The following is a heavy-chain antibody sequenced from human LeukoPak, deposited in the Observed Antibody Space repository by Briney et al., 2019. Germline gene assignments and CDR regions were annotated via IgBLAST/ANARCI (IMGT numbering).Heavy chain of an antibody. D-gene: IGHD6-19*01. CDR2: LSFSGLTT. CDR1: GYTFINYA. Sequence: GGSLRLSCAASGYTFINYAMNWVRQAPGKGLEWVSALSFSGLTTYYADSVRGRFTISRDNSKSTLYLQMNSLRAEDTALYYCARPTSGWYAGGFDYWGQGILVTVSS. J-gene: IGHJ4*02. V-gene: IGHV3-23*01. CDR3: ARPTSGWYAGGFDY.